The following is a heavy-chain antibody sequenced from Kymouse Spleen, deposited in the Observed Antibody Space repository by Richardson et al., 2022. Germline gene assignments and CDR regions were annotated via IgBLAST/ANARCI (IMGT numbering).Heavy chain of an antibody. J-gene: IGHJ6*02. Sequence: QVQLQQWGAGLLKPSETLSLTCAVYGGSFSGYYWSWIRQPPGKGLEWIGEINHSGSTNYNPSLKSRVTISVDTSKNQFSLKLSSVTAADTAVYYCARGLTGTFNYGMDVWGQGTTVTVSS. CDR2: INHSGST. CDR1: GGSFSGYY. CDR3: ARGLTGTFNYGMDV. D-gene: IGHD1-7*01. V-gene: IGHV4-34*01.